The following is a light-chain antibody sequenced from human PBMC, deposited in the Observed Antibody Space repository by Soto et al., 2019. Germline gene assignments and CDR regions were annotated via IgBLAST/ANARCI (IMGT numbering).Light chain of an antibody. CDR3: QQYNSYSWK. V-gene: IGKV1-5*03. CDR1: QSISSW. J-gene: IGKJ1*01. Sequence: IQMTQSPSTLSAFVGDRVTITCRASQSISSWLAWYQQKPGKAPNLLIYKASSLESGVPSRFSGSGSGTEFTLTISSLQPDDFATYYCQQYNSYSWKFGQGTKVDIK. CDR2: KAS.